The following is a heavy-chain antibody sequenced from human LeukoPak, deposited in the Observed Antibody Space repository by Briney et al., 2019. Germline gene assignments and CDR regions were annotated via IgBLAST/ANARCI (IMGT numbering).Heavy chain of an antibody. CDR3: ARPQDFGLTGMNAFDI. CDR1: GFPFSSYE. D-gene: IGHD7-27*01. CDR2: ISSSGSTI. J-gene: IGHJ3*02. V-gene: IGHV3-48*03. Sequence: GGSLRLSFAASGFPFSSYEMNWVRQAPGKGLEWVSYISSSGSTIYYADSMKGRFTISRDNAKNSLYLQMNSLRAEDTAVYYCARPQDFGLTGMNAFDIWGQGTMVTVSS.